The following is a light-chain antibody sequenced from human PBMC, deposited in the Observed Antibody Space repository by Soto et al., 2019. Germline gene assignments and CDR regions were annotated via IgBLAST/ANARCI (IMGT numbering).Light chain of an antibody. CDR3: QHYGGSSRT. J-gene: IGKJ1*01. CDR2: GAS. V-gene: IGKV3-20*01. CDR1: QSVNSYY. Sequence: EIVLTQSPGTLSLSPGERATLSCRASQSVNSYYLAWYQHKPGQAPRLLIFGASGRATGIPDRFSGSGSGTDFTLTISRLEPEGFAVYYCQHYGGSSRTFGQGTKVEI.